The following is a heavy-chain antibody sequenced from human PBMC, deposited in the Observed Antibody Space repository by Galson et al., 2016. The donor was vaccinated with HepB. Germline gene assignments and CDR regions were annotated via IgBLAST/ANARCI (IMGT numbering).Heavy chain of an antibody. D-gene: IGHD2/OR15-2a*01. CDR3: ARMSGDFYGRGVYYYYYKDV. J-gene: IGHJ6*03. CDR2: IYTIVHR. Sequence: SETLSLTCSVSNGSISSSGYCWAWIRQPPGKGHEWLGSIYTIVHRYYIPSLTSRLTMSVDTSKTQFSQTLNSVTAADTAVYYCARMSGDFYGRGVYYYYYKDVCGKGTKVTVSS. CDR1: NGSISSSGYC. V-gene: IGHV4-39*01.